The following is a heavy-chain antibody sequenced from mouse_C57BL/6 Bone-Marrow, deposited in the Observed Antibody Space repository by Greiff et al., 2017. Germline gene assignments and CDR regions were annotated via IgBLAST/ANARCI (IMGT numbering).Heavy chain of an antibody. D-gene: IGHD2-3*01. Sequence: VQLQQSGPELVKPGASVKISCKASGYSFTDYNMNWVKQSNGKSLEWIGVINPNYGTTSSNQKFKGKATLTVDPSSSTAYMQLNSMTSEDSAVYYCAITIYYGYYCFDYWGQGTTLTVSS. CDR2: INPNYGTT. CDR3: AITIYYGYYCFDY. J-gene: IGHJ2*01. V-gene: IGHV1-39*01. CDR1: GYSFTDYN.